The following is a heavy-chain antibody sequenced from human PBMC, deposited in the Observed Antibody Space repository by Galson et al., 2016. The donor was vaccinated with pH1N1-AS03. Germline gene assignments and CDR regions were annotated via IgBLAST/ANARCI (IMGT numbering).Heavy chain of an antibody. CDR1: GYTFTNYA. CDR3: ARTNYDHSSGDY. CDR2: INADNTDT. J-gene: IGHJ4*02. D-gene: IGHD3-22*01. V-gene: IGHV1-3*01. Sequence: SVKVSCKASGYTFTNYAVHWVRQAPGQRLGWMGWINADNTDTKYSQKFQDRVTITRDTFATTAYMELSSLRSEDPAVYYCARTNYDHSSGDYWGQGTLVTVSA.